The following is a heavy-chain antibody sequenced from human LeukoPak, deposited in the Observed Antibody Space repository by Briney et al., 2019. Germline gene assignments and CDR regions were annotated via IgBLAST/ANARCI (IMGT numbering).Heavy chain of an antibody. CDR3: AKTSSGYSGYVGKHFDY. J-gene: IGHJ4*02. V-gene: IGHV3-9*01. CDR1: GFTFDDYA. Sequence: GGSLRLSCAASGFTFDDYAMHWVRQAPGKGLEWVSGISWNSGSIGYADSVKGRFTISRDNAKNSLYLQMNSLRAEDTALYYCAKTSSGYSGYVGKHFDYWGQGTLVTVSS. CDR2: ISWNSGSI. D-gene: IGHD5-12*01.